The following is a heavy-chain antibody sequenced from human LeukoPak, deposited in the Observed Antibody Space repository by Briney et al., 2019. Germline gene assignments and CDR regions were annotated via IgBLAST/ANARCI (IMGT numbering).Heavy chain of an antibody. CDR2: ISSNGGST. Sequence: GGSLRLSCAASGFTFSSYAMHWVRQAPGKGLEYVSAISSNGGSTYYANSVKGRFTISRDNSKNTLYLQMGSLRAEDMAVYYYARDAPLYYYGSGSYYDYWGQGTLVTVSS. J-gene: IGHJ4*02. CDR1: GFTFSSYA. D-gene: IGHD3-10*01. V-gene: IGHV3-64*01. CDR3: ARDAPLYYYGSGSYYDY.